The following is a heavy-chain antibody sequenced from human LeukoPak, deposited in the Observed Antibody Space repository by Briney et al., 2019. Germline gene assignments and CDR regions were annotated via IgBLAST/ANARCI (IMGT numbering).Heavy chain of an antibody. V-gene: IGHV4-59*01. D-gene: IGHD6-19*01. J-gene: IGHJ4*02. Sequence: SETLSLTCTVSGGSISSYYWSWIRQPPGKGLEWIGYIYYSGSTNYNPSLKSRVTISVDTSKNQLSLKLSSVTAADTAVYYCASSGYSSGWYKVGYWGQGTLVTDSS. CDR2: IYYSGST. CDR1: GGSISSYY. CDR3: ASSGYSSGWYKVGY.